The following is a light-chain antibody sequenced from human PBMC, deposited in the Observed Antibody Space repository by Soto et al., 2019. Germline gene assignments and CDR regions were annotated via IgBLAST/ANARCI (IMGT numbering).Light chain of an antibody. J-gene: IGLJ1*01. V-gene: IGLV4-69*01. CDR1: SGHSNYA. Sequence: QPVLTQSPSASASLGASVKLTCTLSSGHSNYAIAWHQQQPEKGPRYLMKVNSDGSHRKGDGIPDRFSGSSSGAQRYLTISSLQSEDEDHYYCQTGGTGIRVFGTGTKLTVL. CDR2: VNSDGSH. CDR3: QTGGTGIRV.